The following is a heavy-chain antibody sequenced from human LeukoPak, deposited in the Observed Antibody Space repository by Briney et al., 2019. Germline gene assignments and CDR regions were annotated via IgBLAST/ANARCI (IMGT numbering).Heavy chain of an antibody. CDR1: GGSFSGYY. V-gene: IGHV4-34*01. CDR3: ARGPWGTAMVTSNWFDP. Sequence: SETLSLTCTVYGGSFSGYYWSWIRQPPGKGLEWIGEINHSGSTNYNPSLKSRVTISVDTSKNQFSLKLSSVTAADTAVYYCARGPWGTAMVTSNWFDPWGQGTLVTVSS. J-gene: IGHJ5*02. D-gene: IGHD5-18*01. CDR2: INHSGST.